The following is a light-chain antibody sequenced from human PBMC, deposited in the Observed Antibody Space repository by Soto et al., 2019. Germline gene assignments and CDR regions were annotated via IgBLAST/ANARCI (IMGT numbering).Light chain of an antibody. CDR3: CSYAGTNSPYV. CDR1: SSDVGGYNY. V-gene: IGLV2-14*03. CDR2: DVS. J-gene: IGLJ1*01. Sequence: QSVLSQPASVSGSPEQSITISCTGTSSDVGGYNYVSWYQQHPGKAPKLMIYDVSNRPSGVSDRFSGSKSGNTASLIVSGLQPEDEADYYCCSYAGTNSPYVFGTGTKVTVL.